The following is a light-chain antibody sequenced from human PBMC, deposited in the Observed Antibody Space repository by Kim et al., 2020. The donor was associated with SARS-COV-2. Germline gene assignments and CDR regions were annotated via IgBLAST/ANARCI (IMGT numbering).Light chain of an antibody. V-gene: IGKV1-12*01. Sequence: DIQMTQSPSSLSASVGDRVTITCRASQAIRHYLAWFQQKPGKAPKLLIYAASSLQSGVPSRFSGSGSGTDFTLTISSLQPEDFATYYCQQANSFPWTFGQGTKVDIK. CDR3: QQANSFPWT. CDR2: AAS. CDR1: QAIRHY. J-gene: IGKJ1*01.